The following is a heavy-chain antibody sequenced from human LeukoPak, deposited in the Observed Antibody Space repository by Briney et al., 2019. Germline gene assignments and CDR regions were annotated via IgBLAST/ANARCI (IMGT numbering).Heavy chain of an antibody. V-gene: IGHV6-1*01. D-gene: IGHD6-19*01. CDR2: TYYRSRWYN. J-gene: IGHJ4*02. Sequence: SQTLSLTCAISGDSVSSNSAAWNWIRQSPSRGLEWLGRTYYRSRWYNEYALSVKSRISIHPDTSKNQFSLQLNSVTPEDTAVYYCARVTEKQYLPFDSWGQGTLVTVSS. CDR3: ARVTEKQYLPFDS. CDR1: GDSVSSNSAA.